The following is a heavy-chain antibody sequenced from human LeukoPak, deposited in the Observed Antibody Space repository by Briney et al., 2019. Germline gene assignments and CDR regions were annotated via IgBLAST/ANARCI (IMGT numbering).Heavy chain of an antibody. Sequence: GGSLRLSCAASGFTFSGSAMHWVRQASGKGLEWVGRIRSKANGYATAYAASVKGRFTISRDDSKNSAYLQMNSLRAEDTAVYYCAKFLRAVVTAIFDYWGQGTLVTVSS. CDR3: AKFLRAVVTAIFDY. V-gene: IGHV3-73*01. CDR2: IRSKANGYAT. CDR1: GFTFSGSA. D-gene: IGHD2-21*02. J-gene: IGHJ4*02.